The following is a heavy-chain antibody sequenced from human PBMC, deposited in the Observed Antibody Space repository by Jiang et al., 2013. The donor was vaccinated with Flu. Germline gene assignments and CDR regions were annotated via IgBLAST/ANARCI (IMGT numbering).Heavy chain of an antibody. CDR1: GFTFDSYW. J-gene: IGHJ2*01. V-gene: IGHV3-7*03. CDR3: ARRYFDL. CDR2: IRQDGIEK. Sequence: RLSCAASGFTFDSYWMHWVRQAPGKGLEWVANIRQDGIEKYHANSVKGRFTISRDNAKNSLYLQMNNLSAEDTAVYYCARRYFDLWGRGTLVTVSS.